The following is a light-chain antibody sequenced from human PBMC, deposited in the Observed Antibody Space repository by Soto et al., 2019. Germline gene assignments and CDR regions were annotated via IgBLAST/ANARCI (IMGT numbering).Light chain of an antibody. J-gene: IGKJ4*01. CDR1: RNINNY. CDR3: QQSYNTLT. CDR2: AAS. Sequence: DIQMTQSPSSLSASVGDGVTITCRASRNINNYLNWYQQKPGKAPKLLIHAASSLQTGVPSRFIGSGSGTDFTLTISSLQPEDFATYYCQQSYNTLTFGGGTKVDIK. V-gene: IGKV1-39*01.